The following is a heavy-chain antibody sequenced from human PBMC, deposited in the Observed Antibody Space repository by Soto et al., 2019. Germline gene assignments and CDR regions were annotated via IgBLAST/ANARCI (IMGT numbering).Heavy chain of an antibody. D-gene: IGHD6-13*01. J-gene: IGHJ6*03. V-gene: IGHV4-31*03. CDR3: ARGRRRAAAGKDYYYYYYMDV. CDR1: GGSISSGGYY. CDR2: LYYSGST. Sequence: QVQLQESGPGLVKPSQTLSLTCTVSGGSISSGGYYWSWIRQHPGQGLEWIGYLYYSGSTYYNPSLKSRGTISVDTSKNQFSLKLSSVTAADTAVYYCARGRRRAAAGKDYYYYYYMDVWGKGTTVTVSS.